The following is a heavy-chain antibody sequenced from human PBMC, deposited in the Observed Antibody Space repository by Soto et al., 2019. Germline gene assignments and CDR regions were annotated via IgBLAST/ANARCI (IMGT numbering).Heavy chain of an antibody. CDR3: AKKVNSGSGSQYFDY. J-gene: IGHJ4*02. CDR1: GFTFSSYS. Sequence: LRLSCVASGFTFSSYSMSWVRQAPGKGLEWVSGFRAGGDDGTTYYADSVKGRFTISRDNSKNTLFLQMNSLRAEDTAIYYCAKKVNSGSGSQYFDYFGQGPLVTVSS. CDR2: FRAGGDDGTT. D-gene: IGHD3-10*01. V-gene: IGHV3-23*01.